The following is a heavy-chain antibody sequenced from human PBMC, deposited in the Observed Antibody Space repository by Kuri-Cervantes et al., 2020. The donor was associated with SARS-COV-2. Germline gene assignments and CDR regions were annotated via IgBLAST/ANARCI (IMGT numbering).Heavy chain of an antibody. J-gene: IGHJ4*02. V-gene: IGHV3-23*01. CDR2: ISGSGGST. D-gene: IGHD3-3*01. CDR1: GFTFSSYG. CDR3: ARGYYDFWSGSGDY. Sequence: GGSLRLSCAASGFTFSSYGMHWVRQAPGKGLEWVSAISGSGGSTYYADSVKGRFTISRDNSKNTLYLQMNSLRAEDTAVYYCARGYYDFWSGSGDYWGQGTLVTVSS.